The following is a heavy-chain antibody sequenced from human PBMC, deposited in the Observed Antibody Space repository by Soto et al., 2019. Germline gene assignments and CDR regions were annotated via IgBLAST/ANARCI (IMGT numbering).Heavy chain of an antibody. J-gene: IGHJ6*03. CDR2: ISGSGGST. D-gene: IGHD3-3*01. CDR3: AKARWGFLEWGSYYYYYYMDV. V-gene: IGHV3-23*01. Sequence: GGSLRLSCAASGFTFSSYTMSWVRQAPGKGLEWVSAISGSGGSTYYADSVKGRFTISRDNSKNTLYLQMNSLRAEDTAVYYCAKARWGFLEWGSYYYYYYMDVWGKGTTVTVSS. CDR1: GFTFSSYT.